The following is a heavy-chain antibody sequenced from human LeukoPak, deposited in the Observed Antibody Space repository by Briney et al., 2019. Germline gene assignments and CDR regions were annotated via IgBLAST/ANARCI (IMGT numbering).Heavy chain of an antibody. J-gene: IGHJ4*02. CDR2: ISAYNGNT. CDR1: GYTFTSYG. D-gene: IGHD3-9*01. Sequence: ASVKVSCKASGYTFTSYGISWVRQAPGQGLEWMGWISAYNGNTNYAQKLQGRVTMTTDTSTSTAYMELRSLRSDDTAVYYCARGYYDSLTHNRHFDYWGQGTLVTVSS. CDR3: ARGYYDSLTHNRHFDY. V-gene: IGHV1-18*01.